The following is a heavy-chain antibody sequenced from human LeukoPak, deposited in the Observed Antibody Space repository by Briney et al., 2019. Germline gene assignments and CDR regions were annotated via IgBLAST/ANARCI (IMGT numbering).Heavy chain of an antibody. J-gene: IGHJ3*02. D-gene: IGHD3-22*01. CDR3: AKDPLYDSSGYYLLGAFDI. CDR1: GFTFSSYG. Sequence: RAGGSLRLSCAASGFTFSSYGMSWVRQAPGKGLEWVSAISGSGGSTYYADSVKGRFTISRDNSKNTLYLQMNSLRAEDTAVYYCAKDPLYDSSGYYLLGAFDIWGQGTMVTVSS. V-gene: IGHV3-23*01. CDR2: ISGSGGST.